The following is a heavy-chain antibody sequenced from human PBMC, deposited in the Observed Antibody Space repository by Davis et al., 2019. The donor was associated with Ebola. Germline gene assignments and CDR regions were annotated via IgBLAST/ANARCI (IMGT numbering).Heavy chain of an antibody. V-gene: IGHV4-34*01. CDR1: GGSFSGYF. Sequence: MPSETLSLTCAVYGGSFSGYFWNWIRQPPGKGLEWIGEINHSGSTNYNPSLKSRVTISVDTSKNQFSLKLSSVTAADTAVYYCASLYYYYYGMDVWGQGTTVTVSS. CDR2: INHSGST. J-gene: IGHJ6*02. CDR3: ASLYYYYYGMDV.